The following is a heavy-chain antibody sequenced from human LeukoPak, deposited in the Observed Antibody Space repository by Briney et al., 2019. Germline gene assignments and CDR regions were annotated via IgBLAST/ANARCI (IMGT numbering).Heavy chain of an antibody. V-gene: IGHV3-33*08. CDR3: ARDDSGYATYDY. CDR1: EFTFNTYA. CDR2: IWYDGSNK. Sequence: GGSLRLSCAASEFTFNTYAVSWVRQAPGKGLEWVAVIWYDGSNKYYADSVKGRFTISRDNSKNTLYLQMNSLRAEDTAVYYCARDDSGYATYDYWGQGTLVTVSS. D-gene: IGHD5-12*01. J-gene: IGHJ4*02.